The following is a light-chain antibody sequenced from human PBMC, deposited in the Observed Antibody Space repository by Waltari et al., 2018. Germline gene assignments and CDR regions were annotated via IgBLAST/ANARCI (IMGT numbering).Light chain of an antibody. CDR3: QTWGSGIVT. J-gene: IGLJ2*01. CDR2: LNSDGSH. CDR1: TGPSAFA. V-gene: IGLV4-69*01. Sequence: QPVLTQSPSASASLGASVKLTCTLSTGPSAFAIAWHQQQPERGPRYLMKLNSDGSHTKGDAIPDRFSGSSSGAERYLTISSLQSEDEAAYYCQTWGSGIVTFGGGTQLTVL.